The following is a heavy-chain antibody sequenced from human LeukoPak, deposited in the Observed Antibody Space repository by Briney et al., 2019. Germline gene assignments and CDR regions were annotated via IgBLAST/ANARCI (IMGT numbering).Heavy chain of an antibody. D-gene: IGHD6-19*01. V-gene: IGHV4-59*01. CDR1: GGSISSYY. J-gene: IGHJ5*02. CDR2: IYYSGST. Sequence: PSETLSLTCTVSGGSISSYYWSWIRQPPGKGLEWIGYIYYSGSTNYNPSLKSRVTISVDTSKNQFSLKLSSVTAADTAVYYCARGYSSRNWFDPWGPGTLVTVSS. CDR3: ARGYSSRNWFDP.